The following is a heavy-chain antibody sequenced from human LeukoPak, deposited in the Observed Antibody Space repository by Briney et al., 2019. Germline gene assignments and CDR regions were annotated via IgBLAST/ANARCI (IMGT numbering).Heavy chain of an antibody. CDR3: ARGPDIEMATIPFDY. J-gene: IGHJ4*02. Sequence: SETLSLTCAVYGGAFSGYYWSWVRRPPGKGVGGSGEINHSGSTNYNPSLKSRVTISVDTSKNQFSLKLSSVTAADTAVYYCARGPDIEMATIPFDYWGQGTLVTVSS. CDR1: GGAFSGYY. D-gene: IGHD5-24*01. V-gene: IGHV4-34*01. CDR2: INHSGST.